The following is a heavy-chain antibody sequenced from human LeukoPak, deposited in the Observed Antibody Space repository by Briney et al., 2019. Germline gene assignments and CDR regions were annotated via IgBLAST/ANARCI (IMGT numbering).Heavy chain of an antibody. J-gene: IGHJ4*02. D-gene: IGHD6-13*01. V-gene: IGHV1-18*01. CDR2: ISAYNGNT. CDR3: ARVPNAIAAAL. Sequence: ASVKVSCKASGYTFTSYGISWVRQAPGQGLEWMGWISAYNGNTNYAQKFQGRVTMTRDTSISTAYMELSRLRSDDTAVYYCARVPNAIAAALWGQGTLVTVSS. CDR1: GYTFTSYG.